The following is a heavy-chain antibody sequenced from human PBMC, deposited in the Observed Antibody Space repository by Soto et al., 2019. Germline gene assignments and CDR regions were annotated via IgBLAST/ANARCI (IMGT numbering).Heavy chain of an antibody. CDR1: GGSISSYY. Sequence: QVQLQESGPGLVKPSETLSLTCTVSGGSISSYYWCWIRQPPGKGLERIGYIYYSGSTNYNPYLRSRVTISVDTSKNPFSLKLSSVTAADTAVYYCARHGPIAGACTVFDYWGQGTLVTVSS. D-gene: IGHD2-8*02. J-gene: IGHJ4*02. CDR3: ARHGPIAGACTVFDY. CDR2: IYYSGST. V-gene: IGHV4-59*08.